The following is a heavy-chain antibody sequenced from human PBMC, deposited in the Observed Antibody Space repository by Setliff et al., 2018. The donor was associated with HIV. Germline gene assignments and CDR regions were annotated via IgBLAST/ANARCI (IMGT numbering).Heavy chain of an antibody. CDR3: ARAVRDGYYYYCGMDV. J-gene: IGHJ6*02. V-gene: IGHV4-4*02. CDR1: GGSISSSDW. Sequence: PSETLSLTCAVSGGSISSSDWWSWVRQPPGKGLEWIGEIYHSGSTDYNPSLKSRVAISVDKSKNQFSLKLGSVTAADTAVYYCARAVRDGYYYYCGMDVWGQGTTVTVSS. CDR2: IYHSGST.